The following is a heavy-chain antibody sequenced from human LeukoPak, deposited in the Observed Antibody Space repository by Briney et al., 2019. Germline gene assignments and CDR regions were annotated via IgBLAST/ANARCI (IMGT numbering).Heavy chain of an antibody. CDR1: GYTFTSYY. CDR3: ARDARAYGSGSYFDY. V-gene: IGHV1-46*01. D-gene: IGHD3-10*01. J-gene: IGHJ4*02. CDR2: INPSGGST. Sequence: ASVKVSCKASGYTFTSYYMHWVRQAPAQGLEWMGIINPSGGSTSYAQKFQGRVTMTRDTSTSTVYMELSSLRSEDTAVYYCARDARAYGSGSYFDYWGQGTLVTVSS.